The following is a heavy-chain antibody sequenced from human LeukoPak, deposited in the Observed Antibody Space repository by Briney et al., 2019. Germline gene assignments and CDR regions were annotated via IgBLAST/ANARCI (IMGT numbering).Heavy chain of an antibody. V-gene: IGHV4-39*01. CDR1: GDSISSTYY. D-gene: IGHD2-8*02. CDR3: ARQRTVLVVSAIHWFDP. J-gene: IGHJ5*02. Sequence: PSETLSLACTVSGDSISSTYYWGWIRQPPGKGLEWIGSIYYSGSTYYNPSLKSRVTITADTSKNEFSLRLTSVTAADTAVYYCARQRTVLVVSAIHWFDPWGLGTLVTVSS. CDR2: IYYSGST.